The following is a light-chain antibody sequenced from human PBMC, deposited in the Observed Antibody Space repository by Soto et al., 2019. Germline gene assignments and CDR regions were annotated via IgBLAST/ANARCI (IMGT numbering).Light chain of an antibody. CDR3: QQYNNWPLLT. CDR1: QSVSSN. J-gene: IGKJ4*01. Sequence: EIVMTQSQSTLSVSPGDRATLSCRASQSVSSNLAWYQQKPGQAPRLLIYGASTRATGIPARFSGSGSGTEFTLTISSLQYEDFAVYYCQQYNNWPLLTFGEGTKVEIK. CDR2: GAS. V-gene: IGKV3-15*01.